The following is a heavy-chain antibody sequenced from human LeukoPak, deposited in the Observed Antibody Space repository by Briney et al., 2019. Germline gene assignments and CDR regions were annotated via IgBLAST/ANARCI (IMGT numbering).Heavy chain of an antibody. J-gene: IGHJ5*02. CDR1: LGTFSSYA. CDR3: ATLASSGWYASSANSSSIWFDP. V-gene: IGHV1-69*04. D-gene: IGHD6-19*01. CDR2: IIPILGIA. Sequence: SSVKVSCKATLGTFSSYAISYVRQPPGQGLEWMGMIIPILGIASFAQKFEARVTITADKSRCTAYMELSSLRSEDTAVYYCATLASSGWYASSANSSSIWFDPWGQGTLVTVSS.